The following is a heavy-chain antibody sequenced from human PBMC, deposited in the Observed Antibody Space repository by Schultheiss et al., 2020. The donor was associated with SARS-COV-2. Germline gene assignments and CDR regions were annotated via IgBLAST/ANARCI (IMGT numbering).Heavy chain of an antibody. D-gene: IGHD3-22*01. J-gene: IGHJ4*02. CDR2: IRSKAYGGTT. Sequence: SLRLSCTASGFTFGDYAMSWVRQAPGKGLEWVGFIRSKAYGGTTEYAASVKGRFTISRDDSKSIAYLQMNSLKTEDTAVYYCTRDHGMKDDSSGYYYNYWGQGTLVTVSS. V-gene: IGHV3-49*04. CDR1: GFTFGDYA. CDR3: TRDHGMKDDSSGYYYNY.